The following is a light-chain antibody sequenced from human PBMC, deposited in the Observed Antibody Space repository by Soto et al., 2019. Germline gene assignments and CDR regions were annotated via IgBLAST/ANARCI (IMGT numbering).Light chain of an antibody. Sequence: VIWMTQSPSLLSASTGGRVTISCRTSQGISSYLAWYQQKPGKAPELLIYAASTLQSGVPSRFSGSGSGTDFTLTISCLQSEDFATYYCQQYYSFPLTFGGGTKVDIK. CDR2: AAS. CDR1: QGISSY. CDR3: QQYYSFPLT. V-gene: IGKV1D-8*01. J-gene: IGKJ4*01.